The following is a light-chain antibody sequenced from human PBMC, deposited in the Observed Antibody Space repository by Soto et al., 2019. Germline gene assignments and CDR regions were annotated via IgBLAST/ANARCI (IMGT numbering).Light chain of an antibody. J-gene: IGKJ1*01. Sequence: EIVLTQSPGTLSLSPGERATLSCRASQSVSGDYLVWYQQKPGQAPRLLIYGASYRATGIPDRFSGSGSGTDFTLTISRLEPEDFAVYYCQQYGSSPLTFGQGTKVDNK. CDR2: GAS. V-gene: IGKV3-20*01. CDR3: QQYGSSPLT. CDR1: QSVSGDY.